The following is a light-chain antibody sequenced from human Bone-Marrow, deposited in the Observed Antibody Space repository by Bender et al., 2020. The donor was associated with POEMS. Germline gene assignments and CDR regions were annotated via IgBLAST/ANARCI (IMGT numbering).Light chain of an antibody. V-gene: IGLV1-44*01. CDR1: SSNIGAHA. Sequence: QSVLTQPPSASGTPGQRVTISCSGGSSNIGAHAVNWYQHLPGTAPKLLIYSSHRRPSGVPDRFSGFKSAPSASLAISGLQSEDEGDYYCAVWDDSLNGWVFGGGTKLTVL. J-gene: IGLJ3*02. CDR2: SSH. CDR3: AVWDDSLNGWV.